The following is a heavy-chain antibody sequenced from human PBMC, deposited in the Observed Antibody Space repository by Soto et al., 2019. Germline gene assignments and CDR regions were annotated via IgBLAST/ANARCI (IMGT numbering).Heavy chain of an antibody. J-gene: IGHJ4*02. V-gene: IGHV1-3*01. Sequence: ASVKVSCKASGYTFTSYAMHWVRQAPGQRLEWMGWINAGNGNTKYSQKFQGRVTITRDTSASTAYMELSSLRSEDTAVYYCARAWYSLYYFDYWGQGTLVTVSS. CDR2: INAGNGNT. CDR3: ARAWYSLYYFDY. CDR1: GYTFTSYA. D-gene: IGHD1-1*01.